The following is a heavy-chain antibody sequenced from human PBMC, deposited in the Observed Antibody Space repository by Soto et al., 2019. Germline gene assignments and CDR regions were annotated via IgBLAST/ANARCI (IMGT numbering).Heavy chain of an antibody. CDR1: GYSFTSYW. J-gene: IGHJ6*02. V-gene: IGHV5-51*01. D-gene: IGHD2-21*01. Sequence: GESLKISCKGSGYSFTSYWIGWVRQMPGKGLEWMGIIYPGDSDTRYSPSFQGQVTISADKSISTAYLQWSSLKASDTAMYYCARQGVMYGYYYGMDVWGQGTTVTVSS. CDR2: IYPGDSDT. CDR3: ARQGVMYGYYYGMDV.